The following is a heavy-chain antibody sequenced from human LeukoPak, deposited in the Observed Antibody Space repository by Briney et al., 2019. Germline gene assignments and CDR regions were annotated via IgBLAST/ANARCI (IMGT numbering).Heavy chain of an antibody. D-gene: IGHD3/OR15-3a*01. CDR2: INPNSGGT. CDR1: GYTFTGHY. J-gene: IGHJ6*03. Sequence: GASVKVCCKASGYTFTGHYMHWVRQAPGQGLEWMGRINPNSGGTNYAQKFQGRVTMTRDTSISTAHMELRRLRSDDTAVYYCARDHRIRGLDYYYMDIWGKGTTVTVSS. CDR3: ARDHRIRGLDYYYMDI. V-gene: IGHV1-2*06.